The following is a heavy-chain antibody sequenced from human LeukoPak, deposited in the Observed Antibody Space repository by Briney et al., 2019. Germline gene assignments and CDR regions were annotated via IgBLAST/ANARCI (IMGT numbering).Heavy chain of an antibody. V-gene: IGHV3-30*18. Sequence: GGSLRLSCAASGFTFSSYGMHWVRQAPGKGLEWVAVISYDGSNKYYADSVKGRFTISRDNSKNTLYLQMNSLRAEDTAVYYCAKDSRSFTMIVVATDFDYWGQGTLVTVSS. CDR3: AKDSRSFTMIVVATDFDY. CDR1: GFTFSSYG. CDR2: ISYDGSNK. D-gene: IGHD3-22*01. J-gene: IGHJ4*02.